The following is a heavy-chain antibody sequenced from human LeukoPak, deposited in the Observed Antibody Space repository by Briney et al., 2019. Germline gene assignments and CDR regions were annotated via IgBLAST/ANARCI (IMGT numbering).Heavy chain of an antibody. D-gene: IGHD3-3*01. CDR3: VKDTTDYWSGYYDY. CDR1: GFTFDDYG. J-gene: IGHJ4*02. Sequence: GRSLRLSCTASGFTFDDYGMHWVRQAPGKGLEWVSGITWNSGRLGYADSVKGRFTISRDNAKISLYLQMNSLRAEDTALYYCVKDTTDYWSGYYDYWGQGIPVTVSS. V-gene: IGHV3-9*01. CDR2: ITWNSGRL.